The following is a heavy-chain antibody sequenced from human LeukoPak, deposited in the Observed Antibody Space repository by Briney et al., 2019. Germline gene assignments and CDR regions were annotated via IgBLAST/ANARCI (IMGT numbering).Heavy chain of an antibody. D-gene: IGHD3-22*01. CDR1: GFTFSSYA. Sequence: GGSLRLSCAASGFTFSSYAMSWVRQAPGKGLEWVSDISGSCGSTYYADSVKGRFTISRDNSKNTLYLQMNSLRAEDTAVYYCAKGQRRITMIVVVTPIDYWGQGTLVTVSS. V-gene: IGHV3-23*01. CDR3: AKGQRRITMIVVVTPIDY. CDR2: ISGSCGST. J-gene: IGHJ4*02.